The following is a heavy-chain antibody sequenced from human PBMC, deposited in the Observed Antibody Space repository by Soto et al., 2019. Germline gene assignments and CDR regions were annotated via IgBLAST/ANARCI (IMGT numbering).Heavy chain of an antibody. D-gene: IGHD3-3*01. CDR1: SGSISSSNW. CDR3: ARGVVWSGYYTRQNDAFDI. J-gene: IGHJ3*02. Sequence: QVQLQESGPGLVKPSGTLSLTCAVSSGSISSSNWWSWVRQPPGKGLEWIGEIYHSGSTNYNPSLKSRVTISVDKSKNQFSLKLSSVTAADTAVYYCARGVVWSGYYTRQNDAFDIWGQGTMVTVSS. CDR2: IYHSGST. V-gene: IGHV4-4*02.